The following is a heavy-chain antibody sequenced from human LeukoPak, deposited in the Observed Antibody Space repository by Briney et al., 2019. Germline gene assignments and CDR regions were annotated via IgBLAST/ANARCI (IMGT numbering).Heavy chain of an antibody. CDR3: ARRSSGSTSYGEYYFDY. D-gene: IGHD2-2*01. CDR1: GGTFSSYA. J-gene: IGHJ4*02. V-gene: IGHV1-69*01. CDR2: IIPIFGTA. Sequence: SVKVSCKAPGGTFSSYAISWVRQAPGQGLEWMGGIIPIFGTANYAQKFQGRVTITADESTSTAYMELSSLRSEDTAVYYCARRSSGSTSYGEYYFDYWGQGTLVTVSS.